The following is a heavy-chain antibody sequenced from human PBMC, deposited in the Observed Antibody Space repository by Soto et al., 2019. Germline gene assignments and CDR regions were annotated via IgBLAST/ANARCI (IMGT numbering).Heavy chain of an antibody. CDR2: IYYSGIT. D-gene: IGHD2-8*02. J-gene: IGHJ4*02. CDR1: GGSISSYY. CDR3: ARGGGVYYFDY. V-gene: IGHV4-59*01. Sequence: QVQLQESGPGLVKPSETLSLTCTVSGGSISSYYWSWIRQPPGKGLEWMGYIYYSGITDYNPSLKSRVTISVDTSKSQFSLKLSSVTAADTAVYYCARGGGVYYFDYWGQGTLVTVSS.